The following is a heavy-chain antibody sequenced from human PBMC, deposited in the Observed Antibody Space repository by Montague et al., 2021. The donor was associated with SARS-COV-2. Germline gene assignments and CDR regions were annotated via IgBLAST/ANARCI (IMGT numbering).Heavy chain of an antibody. CDR2: IYRSGSP. CDR1: GGSISRGYYY. CDR3: ARGVDTGVVTVTGGFDS. V-gene: IGHV4-61*02. D-gene: IGHD4-11*01. J-gene: IGHJ4*02. Sequence: TLSLTCTVSGGSISRGYYYWSWIRLPARKGLEWIGRIYRSGSPYYXPSLKSRVVLSVDTSRNQFSLKMTSVTAADTAKYYCARGVDTGVVTVTGGFDSWGQGTLVIVSS.